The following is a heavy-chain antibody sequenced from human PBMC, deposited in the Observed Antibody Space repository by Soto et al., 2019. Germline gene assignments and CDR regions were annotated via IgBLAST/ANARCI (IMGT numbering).Heavy chain of an antibody. D-gene: IGHD2-15*01. CDR3: ARDIFCGLDSCYSFTFDI. CDR1: GFTFSSYW. V-gene: IGHV3-7*01. Sequence: EVQLVESGGGLVQPGGSLRLSCAASGFTFSSYWMSWVRQAPGKGLEWVANIKQDGSEKYYVDSVKGRFTISRDNSKNSLYLQMNSLRAEDTAVYYCARDIFCGLDSCYSFTFDIWGQGTMVTVSS. J-gene: IGHJ3*02. CDR2: IKQDGSEK.